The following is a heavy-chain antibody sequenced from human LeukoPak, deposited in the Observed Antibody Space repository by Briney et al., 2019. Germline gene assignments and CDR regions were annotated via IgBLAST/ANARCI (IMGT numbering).Heavy chain of an antibody. V-gene: IGHV3-30*02. CDR1: RFTFNKYG. D-gene: IGHD2-2*01. CDR2: IRYDGSNK. J-gene: IGHJ3*02. CDR3: AKGISSSSTFDAFDI. Sequence: GGSLRLSCAASRFTFNKYGMHWVRQAPGKGLEWVAFIRYDGSNKYYADSVKGRFTISRDNSKNTLYLQMNSLRPDDTTVFYCAKGISSSSTFDAFDIWGQGIMVTVSS.